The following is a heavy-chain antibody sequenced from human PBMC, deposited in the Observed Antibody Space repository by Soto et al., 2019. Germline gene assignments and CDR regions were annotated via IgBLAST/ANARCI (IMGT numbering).Heavy chain of an antibody. CDR3: ARSPPYCSGGSCYDY. J-gene: IGHJ4*02. Sequence: PSETLSLTCTVSGGSISSYYWSWIRQPPGKGLEWIGYIYYSGSTNYNPSLKSRVTISVDTSKNQFSLKLSSVTAADTAVYYCARSPPYCSGGSCYDYWGQGTLVTVSS. CDR2: IYYSGST. CDR1: GGSISSYY. D-gene: IGHD2-15*01. V-gene: IGHV4-59*01.